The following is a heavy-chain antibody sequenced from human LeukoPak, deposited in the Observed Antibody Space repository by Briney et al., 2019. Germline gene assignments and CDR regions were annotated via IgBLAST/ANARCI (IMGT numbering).Heavy chain of an antibody. D-gene: IGHD1-14*01. CDR3: ARGSLPVHYYGMDV. J-gene: IGHJ6*02. V-gene: IGHV4-31*11. CDR2: IYYSGNT. CDR1: GGSISSGDYY. Sequence: SETLSLTCAVSGGSISSGDYYWSWIRQHPGKGLEWIGYIYYSGNTHYNPSLKSRVTISIDTSKNQFSLKLSSVTAADTAVYYRARGSLPVHYYGMDVWGQGTTVTVSS.